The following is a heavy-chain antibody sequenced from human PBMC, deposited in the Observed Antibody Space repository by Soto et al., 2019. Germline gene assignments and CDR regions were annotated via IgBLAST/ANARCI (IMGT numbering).Heavy chain of an antibody. CDR1: RYTFTGYY. CDR2: INPNSGGT. V-gene: IGHV1-2*04. CDR3: ARSCGGDCYINFDY. D-gene: IGHD2-21*02. J-gene: IGHJ4*02. Sequence: ASVKVSCKASRYTFTGYYMHWVRQAPGQGLEWMGWINPNSGGTNYAQKFQGWVTMTRDTSISTAYMELSRLRSDDTAVYYCARSCGGDCYINFDYWGQGTLVTVSS.